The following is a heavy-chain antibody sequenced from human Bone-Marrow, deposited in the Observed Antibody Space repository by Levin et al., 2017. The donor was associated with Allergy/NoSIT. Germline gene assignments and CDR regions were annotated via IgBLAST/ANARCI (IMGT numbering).Heavy chain of an antibody. D-gene: IGHD2-15*01. J-gene: IGHJ4*02. CDR2: INSDGSST. V-gene: IGHV3-74*01. Sequence: ASVKVSCAASGFTFSTYWMHWVRQAPGKGLVWVSRINSDGSSTTYADSVKGRFTISRDNAKNTLYLQMNSLRAEDTAVYYCARDQHCSGGSCYVYGYWGQGTLVTVSS. CDR1: GFTFSTYW. CDR3: ARDQHCSGGSCYVYGY.